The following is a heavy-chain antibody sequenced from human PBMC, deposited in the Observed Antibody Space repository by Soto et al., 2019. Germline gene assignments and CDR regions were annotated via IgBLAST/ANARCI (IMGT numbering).Heavy chain of an antibody. V-gene: IGHV1-69*13. D-gene: IGHD2-15*01. CDR2: IIPIFGTA. CDR1: GGTFSSYA. J-gene: IGHJ5*02. CDR3: AREPSSGDHQWFDP. Sequence: SVKGSCRASGGTFSSYAISWVRQAPGQGLEWMGGIIPIFGTANYAQKFQGRVTITADESTSTAYMELSSLRSEDTAVYYCAREPSSGDHQWFDPWGQGTLDSVSS.